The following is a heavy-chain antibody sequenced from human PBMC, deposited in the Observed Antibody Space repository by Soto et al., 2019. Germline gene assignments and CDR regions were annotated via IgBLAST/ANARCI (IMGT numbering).Heavy chain of an antibody. CDR3: TTDSYSTIIIVRFDY. J-gene: IGHJ4*01. CDR1: GFTLTNAW. D-gene: IGHD3-22*01. V-gene: IGHV3-15*07. CDR2: IKSKTDGGTT. Sequence: GGSLRLSCAASGFTLTNAWINWVRQAPGKGLEWVGRIKSKTDGGTTDYAEPVKGRFAISRDDSNNMVYLQMNSMKIYYTAVYYCTTDSYSTIIIVRFDYWGHGTLVTVSS.